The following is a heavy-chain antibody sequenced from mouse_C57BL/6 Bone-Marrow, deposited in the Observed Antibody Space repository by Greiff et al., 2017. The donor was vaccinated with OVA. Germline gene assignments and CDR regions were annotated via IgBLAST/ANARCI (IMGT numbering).Heavy chain of an antibody. V-gene: IGHV1-82*01. J-gene: IGHJ2*01. CDR1: GYAFSSSW. D-gene: IGHD1-1*01. Sequence: QVQLQQSGPELVKPGASVKISCKASGYAFSSSWMNWVKQRPGKGLEWIGRIYPGDGDTNYNGKFKGKATLTADISSSTAYMQLSSLTSEDSAVYFCAREGLLLRFYYFDYWGQGTTLTVSS. CDR3: AREGLLLRFYYFDY. CDR2: IYPGDGDT.